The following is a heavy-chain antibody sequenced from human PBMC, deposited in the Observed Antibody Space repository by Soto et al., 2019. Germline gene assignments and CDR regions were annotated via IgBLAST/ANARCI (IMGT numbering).Heavy chain of an antibody. V-gene: IGHV1-69*13. J-gene: IGHJ5*02. Sequence: ASVKVSCKASGGTFSSYAISWVRQAPGQGLEWMGGIIPIFGTANYAQKFQGRVTITADESTSTAYMELSSLRSEDTAVYHCAKNQGVELVPLATVDWFDPWGQGSVVTVSS. CDR1: GGTFSSYA. CDR3: AKNQGVELVPLATVDWFDP. D-gene: IGHD1-26*01. CDR2: IIPIFGTA.